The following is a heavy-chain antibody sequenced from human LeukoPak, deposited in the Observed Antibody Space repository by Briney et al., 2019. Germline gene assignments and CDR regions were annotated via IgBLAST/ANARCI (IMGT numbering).Heavy chain of an antibody. J-gene: IGHJ6*03. CDR2: IYTTGST. CDR3: ARESGSLVRGVASVWYMDV. CDR1: GGSISSGNYY. V-gene: IGHV4-61*02. Sequence: NPSETLSLTCTVSGGSISSGNYYWSWIRQPVGKGLEWIGRIYTTGSTNYNPSLKSRVTILVDTSKNQFSLELTSVTAADTAVYSCARESGSLVRGVASVWYMDVWGKGTTVTISS. D-gene: IGHD3-10*01.